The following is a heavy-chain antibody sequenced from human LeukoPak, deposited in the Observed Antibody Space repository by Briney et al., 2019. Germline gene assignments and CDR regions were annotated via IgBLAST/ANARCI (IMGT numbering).Heavy chain of an antibody. V-gene: IGHV4-34*01. CDR1: GGSFSGYY. D-gene: IGHD5-18*01. CDR3: ARSIRRGYSYGFSSEYFQH. J-gene: IGHJ1*01. CDR2: INHSGST. Sequence: SETLSLTCAVYGGSFSGYYWSWIRQPPGKGLEWIGEINHSGSTNYNPSLKSRVTISVDTSKNQFSLKLSSVTAADTAVYYCARSIRRGYSYGFSSEYFQHWGQGTLVTVSS.